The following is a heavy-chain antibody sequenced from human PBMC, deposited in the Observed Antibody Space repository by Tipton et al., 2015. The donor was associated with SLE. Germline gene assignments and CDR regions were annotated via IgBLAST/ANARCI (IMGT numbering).Heavy chain of an antibody. J-gene: IGHJ4*02. CDR1: GGSISSYF. D-gene: IGHD6-19*01. V-gene: IGHV4-59*01. CDR2: VSSSGST. Sequence: TLSLTCTVSGGSISSYFWSWIRQPPGKGLEWIGYVSSSGSTDYNPSLKSRVTVSIDPSKDQLSLRLTSVTAADTAVYYCARAQRRQWLDNWGQGTQVTVSP. CDR3: ARAQRRQWLDN.